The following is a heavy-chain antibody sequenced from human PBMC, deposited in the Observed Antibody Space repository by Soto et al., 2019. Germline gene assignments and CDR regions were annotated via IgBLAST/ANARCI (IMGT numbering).Heavy chain of an antibody. D-gene: IGHD2-21*02. Sequence: SETLSLACIVSGESISSSSYYWGWIRQPPGKGLEWIGSIYYSGRTYYNPSFKSRVTISIDTSKNQFSLKLSSVTATDTAVYYCARQRTTVVTQAYFDHWGQGALVTVSS. V-gene: IGHV4-39*01. J-gene: IGHJ4*02. CDR2: IYYSGRT. CDR1: GESISSSSYY. CDR3: ARQRTTVVTQAYFDH.